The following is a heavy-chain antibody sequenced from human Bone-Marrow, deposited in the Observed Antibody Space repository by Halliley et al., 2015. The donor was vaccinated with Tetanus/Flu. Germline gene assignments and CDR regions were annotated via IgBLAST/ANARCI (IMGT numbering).Heavy chain of an antibody. CDR2: ISKSGSS. Sequence: TLSLTCSVSGASISGYYWSWVRQPPGKGLEWIGFISKSGSSDSNPSLKSRVTISIDTSKNDFSLHLSSVTAADTAVYFCARGSEIGRWLQFGGFDSWGPGTQVTVS. D-gene: IGHD2-15*01. V-gene: IGHV4-59*01. J-gene: IGHJ4*02. CDR3: ARGSEIGRWLQFGGFDS. CDR1: GASISGYY.